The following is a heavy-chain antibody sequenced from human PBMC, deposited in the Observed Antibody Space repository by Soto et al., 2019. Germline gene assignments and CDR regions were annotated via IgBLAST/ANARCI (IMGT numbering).Heavy chain of an antibody. D-gene: IGHD6-19*01. CDR2: ISSSSSYI. Sequence: VVFLRLSYAASGVTFRIYSVDGVLQAPGKELEWVSSISSSSSYIYYADSVKGRFTISRDNAKNSLYLQMNSLRAEDMAVYYCARTPYAVAGRPDAFDIWGQGTMVTVSS. CDR3: ARTPYAVAGRPDAFDI. J-gene: IGHJ3*02. V-gene: IGHV3-21*01. CDR1: GVTFRIYS.